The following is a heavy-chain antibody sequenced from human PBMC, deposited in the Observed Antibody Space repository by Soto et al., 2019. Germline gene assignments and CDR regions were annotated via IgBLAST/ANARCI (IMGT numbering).Heavy chain of an antibody. V-gene: IGHV3-30*18. CDR3: AKDRLGSGWYFVYWDWFDS. CDR2: ISYDGSNK. D-gene: IGHD6-19*01. J-gene: IGHJ5*01. CDR1: GFTFSTYG. Sequence: QVQLVESGGGVVQPGKSLRLSCAASGFTFSTYGMHWVRQAPGKGLEWVAVISYDGSNKYYADSVKGRFTISRDNSKNTRYLQMNSLRTEDTAMYYCAKDRLGSGWYFVYWDWFDSWGQGTLVTVSS.